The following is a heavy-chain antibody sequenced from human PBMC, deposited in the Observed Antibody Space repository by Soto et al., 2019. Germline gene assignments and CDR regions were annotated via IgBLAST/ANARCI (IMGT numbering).Heavy chain of an antibody. V-gene: IGHV2-5*02. J-gene: IGHJ1*01. D-gene: IGHD3-22*01. CDR1: GFSLSTSGVG. CDR2: IYWDDDK. CDR3: AHTYYYDSSGYYLSLGEAEYFQH. Sequence: QITLKESGTTLVKPTQTLTLTCTFSGFSLSTSGVGVGWIRQPPGKALEWLALIYWDDDKRYSPSLKSRLTITKDTSKNQVVLTMTNMDPVDTATYYCAHTYYYDSSGYYLSLGEAEYFQHWGQGTLVTVSS.